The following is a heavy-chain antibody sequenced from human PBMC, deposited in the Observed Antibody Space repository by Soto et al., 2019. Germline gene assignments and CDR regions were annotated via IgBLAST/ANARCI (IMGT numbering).Heavy chain of an antibody. CDR3: ARDVGVGAYGQGLRGMDV. Sequence: QAQMVQSGAELKEPGASVKVSCKASGYTFTTYGVSWVRQAPGQGLEWVGEISTNTGDTLYAQKFKGRVTVTTDTASSTVYMEVRSLQSDDTNVYYCARDVGVGAYGQGLRGMDVWGQVTTVTVSS. V-gene: IGHV1-18*01. D-gene: IGHD4-17*01. J-gene: IGHJ6*02. CDR2: ISTNTGDT. CDR1: GYTFTTYG.